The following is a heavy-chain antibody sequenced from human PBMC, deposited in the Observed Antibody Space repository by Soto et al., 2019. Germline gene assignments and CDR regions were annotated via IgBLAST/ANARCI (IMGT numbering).Heavy chain of an antibody. V-gene: IGHV3-30*18. CDR3: AKQAVVVDYYFDY. CDR1: GFTFSSYG. D-gene: IGHD2-15*01. CDR2: ISYDGSNK. J-gene: IGHJ4*02. Sequence: GGSLRLSCAASGFTFSSYGMHWVRQAPGKGLEWVAVISYDGSNKYYADSVKGRFTISRDNSKNTLYLQMNSLRAEDTAVYYCAKQAVVVDYYFDYWGQGTLVTVSS.